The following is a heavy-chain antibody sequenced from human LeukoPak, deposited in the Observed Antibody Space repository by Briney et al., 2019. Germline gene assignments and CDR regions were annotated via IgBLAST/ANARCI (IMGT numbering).Heavy chain of an antibody. Sequence: PSETLSHTCTVSGGSISSYYWSWIRQPPGKGLEWIGYIYYSGSTNYNPSLKSRVTISVDTSKNQFSLKLSSVTAADTAVYYCARGAGNYYDSSGYYHFDYWGQGTLVTVSS. D-gene: IGHD3-22*01. CDR2: IYYSGST. CDR1: GGSISSYY. V-gene: IGHV4-59*01. J-gene: IGHJ4*02. CDR3: ARGAGNYYDSSGYYHFDY.